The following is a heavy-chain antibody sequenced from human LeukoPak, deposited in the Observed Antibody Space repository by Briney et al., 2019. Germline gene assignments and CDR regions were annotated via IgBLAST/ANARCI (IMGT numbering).Heavy chain of an antibody. Sequence: SQTLSLTCTVSGGSISSATYYWTWIRQPAGKGLEWIGRIYISGSTNYNPSLKSRVTISVDTSKNQFSLKLSSVTAADTAVYYCARAPRLVMVRGVIMTYYFDYWGQGTLVTVSS. V-gene: IGHV4-61*02. CDR1: GGSISSATYY. CDR3: ARAPRLVMVRGVIMTYYFDY. D-gene: IGHD3-10*01. J-gene: IGHJ4*02. CDR2: IYISGST.